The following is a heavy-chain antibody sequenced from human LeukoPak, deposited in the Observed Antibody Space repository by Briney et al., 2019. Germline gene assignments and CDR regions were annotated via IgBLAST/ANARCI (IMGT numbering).Heavy chain of an antibody. CDR2: INSDGSST. CDR3: ARGYYYYYMDV. V-gene: IGHV3-74*01. J-gene: IGHJ6*03. Sequence: PGGSLRLSCAASGFTFSSYWMHWVRHAPGKGLVWVSRINSDGSSTIYADSVKGRFTISGDNAKNTLYLQMNSLRAEDTAVYYCARGYYYYYMDVWGKGTTVTVSS. CDR1: GFTFSSYW.